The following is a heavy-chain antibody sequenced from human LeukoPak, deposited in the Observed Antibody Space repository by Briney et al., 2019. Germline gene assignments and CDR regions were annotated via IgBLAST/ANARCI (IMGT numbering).Heavy chain of an antibody. Sequence: PGGSLRLSCAASGFTFSRYEMNWVRQAAGKGLEWISYISGSGDTIYYADSVKGRFTISRDNAKNSLYLQMNSLRAEDTAVYHCARAPLVLQYRWWFDPWGQGTLVIVSS. CDR1: GFTFSRYE. V-gene: IGHV3-48*03. CDR3: ARAPLVLQYRWWFDP. CDR2: ISGSGDTI. J-gene: IGHJ5*02. D-gene: IGHD5-24*01.